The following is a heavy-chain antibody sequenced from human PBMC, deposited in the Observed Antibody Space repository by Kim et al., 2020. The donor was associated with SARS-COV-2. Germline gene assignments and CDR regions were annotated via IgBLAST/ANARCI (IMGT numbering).Heavy chain of an antibody. CDR3: ARDMGRFMDV. CDR2: LNTDGAST. V-gene: IGHV3-74*01. Sequence: GGSLRLSCAASGFTFSTYWMHWVRQAPGKGLVWVSILNTDGASTRYADSVKGRFTISRDNAKNTLYLQMNSLRPEDTAVYYCARDMGRFMDVWGQGTTVTVS. D-gene: IGHD1-26*01. J-gene: IGHJ6*02. CDR1: GFTFSTYW.